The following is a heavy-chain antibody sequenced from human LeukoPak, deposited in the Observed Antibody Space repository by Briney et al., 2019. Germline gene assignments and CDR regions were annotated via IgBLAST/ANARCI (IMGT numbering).Heavy chain of an antibody. V-gene: IGHV4-30-4*01. D-gene: IGHD5-18*01. CDR3: ARYLGYGLDPRDAFDI. J-gene: IGHJ3*02. Sequence: SQTLSLTCTVSGGSISSGDYYWSWIRQPPGKGLEWIGYIYYSGSTYYNPSLKSRVTISVDTSKNQFSLKLSSVTAADTAVYYCARYLGYGLDPRDAFDIWGQGTMVTVSS. CDR1: GGSISSGDYY. CDR2: IYYSGST.